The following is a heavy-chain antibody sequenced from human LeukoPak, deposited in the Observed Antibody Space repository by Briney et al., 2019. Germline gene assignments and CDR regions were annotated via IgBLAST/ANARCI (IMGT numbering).Heavy chain of an antibody. CDR1: GYTLTELS. D-gene: IGHD3-22*01. V-gene: IGHV1-24*01. CDR3: GFSGYYYGEFYYYYYGMDV. J-gene: IGHJ6*02. Sequence: ASVKVSCKVSGYTLTELSMHWVRQAPGKGLEWMGGFDPEDGETIYAQKFQGRVTMTEDTSTDTAYVELSSLRSEDTAVYYCGFSGYYYGEFYYYYYGMDVWGQGTTVTVSS. CDR2: FDPEDGET.